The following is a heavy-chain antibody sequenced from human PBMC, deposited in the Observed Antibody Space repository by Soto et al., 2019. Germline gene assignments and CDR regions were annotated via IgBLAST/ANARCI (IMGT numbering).Heavy chain of an antibody. CDR3: ARWDDYGASDQYHFDN. CDR1: GYTFTASG. V-gene: IGHV1-18*01. D-gene: IGHD4-17*01. CDR2: ASVYNGHT. J-gene: IGHJ4*02. Sequence: QVQLVQSGAEVKKPGASLKVSCKASGYTFTASGIAWVRQAPGQGLEWMGWASVYNGHTEYSQKFLGRVAMTTDTSADTAYLELRSLRSDDAAVYYCARWDDYGASDQYHFDNWGQGTLVTVSS.